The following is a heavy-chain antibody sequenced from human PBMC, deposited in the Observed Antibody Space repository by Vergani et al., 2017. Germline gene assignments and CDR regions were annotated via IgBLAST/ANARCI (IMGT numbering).Heavy chain of an antibody. CDR3: AKRRGYCSTTGCSGYYIDY. CDR1: GFTFSTYA. CDR2: LSHDGSYK. J-gene: IGHJ4*02. V-gene: IGHV3-30-3*01. Sequence: QVRLVESGGGVVRPGRSLRLSCAASGFTFSTYAMHWVRQAPGKGLEWVAVLSHDGSYKYYAGSVKGRFTISRDNSKNTLYLQMNSLRAEDTAVYYCAKRRGYCSTTGCSGYYIDYWGQGTLVTVSS. D-gene: IGHD2-2*01.